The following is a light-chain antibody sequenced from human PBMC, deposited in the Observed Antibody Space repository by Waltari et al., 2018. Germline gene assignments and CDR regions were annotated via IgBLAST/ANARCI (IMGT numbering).Light chain of an antibody. CDR3: QHYLRLPVT. CDR1: ESDSRA. V-gene: IGKV3-20*01. Sequence: EIVLTQSPGTLSLSVGERATVSCRASESDSRALAWYQQKPGQAPRLLIYGASTRATGIPDRFSGSGSGTDFSLTISRLEPDDFAVYYCQHYLRLPVTFGQGTTVEI. CDR2: GAS. J-gene: IGKJ1*01.